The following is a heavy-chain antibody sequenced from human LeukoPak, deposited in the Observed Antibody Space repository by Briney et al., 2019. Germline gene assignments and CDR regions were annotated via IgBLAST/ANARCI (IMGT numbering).Heavy chain of an antibody. D-gene: IGHD2-21*02. Sequence: MAGGSLRLSCAASGFTFSSYTMNWVRQAPGKGLEWVSSISSSSSYIYYADSVKGRFTMSRDNARNSLYLQMNSLRAEDTAVYYCARREVTHTCYILHWGQGTLVTVSS. V-gene: IGHV3-21*01. CDR2: ISSSSSYI. CDR1: GFTFSSYT. CDR3: ARREVTHTCYILH. J-gene: IGHJ1*01.